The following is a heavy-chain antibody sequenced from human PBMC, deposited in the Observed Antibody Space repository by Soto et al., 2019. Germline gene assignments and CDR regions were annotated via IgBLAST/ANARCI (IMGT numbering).Heavy chain of an antibody. CDR3: ARESLLVTANAFDI. D-gene: IGHD2-21*02. V-gene: IGHV4-59*01. CDR1: GGSIGTYQ. CDR2: AYYSGTT. Sequence: QVQLQESGPGLVKPSETLSLTCIVSGGSIGTYQWNWIRQPPGKGLEWIGYAYYSGTTKYNPSLRGRVTISLDTSKKELSLKLNPVTAADTAVYYCARESLLVTANAFDIWGQVTMVSVSS. J-gene: IGHJ3*02.